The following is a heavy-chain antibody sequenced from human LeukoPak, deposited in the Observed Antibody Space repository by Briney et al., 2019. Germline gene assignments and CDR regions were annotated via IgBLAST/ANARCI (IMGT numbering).Heavy chain of an antibody. CDR3: ARSFGVGSSTAFDY. V-gene: IGHV1-2*02. D-gene: IGHD3-3*01. J-gene: IGHJ4*02. CDR2: INPNSGGT. Sequence: ASVKVSCKASGYTFTGYYMHWVRQAPGQGLEWMGWINPNSGGTNYAQKFQGRVTMTRDTSISTAYMELSRLRSDDTAVYYCARSFGVGSSTAFDYWGQGTLVTVSS. CDR1: GYTFTGYY.